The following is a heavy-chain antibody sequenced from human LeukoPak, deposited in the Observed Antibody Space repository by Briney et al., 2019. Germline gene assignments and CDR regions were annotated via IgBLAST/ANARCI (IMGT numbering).Heavy chain of an antibody. J-gene: IGHJ5*02. D-gene: IGHD1-20*01. CDR3: ARDPRGDITGTTFDR. Sequence: SETLSLTCTLSGGSITSGRYYWAWIRQHPQRGLEWIGYVSYSGSTNYNSSLKSRLTISADTSKNQFYLRLTSVTAADTAVYYCARDPRGDITGTTFDRWGQGTLVTVSS. CDR2: VSYSGST. CDR1: GGSITSGRYY. V-gene: IGHV4-31*03.